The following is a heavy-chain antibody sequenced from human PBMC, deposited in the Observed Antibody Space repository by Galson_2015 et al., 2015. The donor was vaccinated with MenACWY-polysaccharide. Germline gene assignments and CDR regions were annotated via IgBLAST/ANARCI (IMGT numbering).Heavy chain of an antibody. J-gene: IGHJ4*02. Sequence: CAISGDSVSSNSAAWNWIRQSPSRGLERLGRTYYRSKWYNDYAVSVKSRITINPDTSKNQFSLQLNSVTPEDTAVYYCARVRLERLVAGGACYFDYWGQGTLVTVSS. V-gene: IGHV6-1*01. CDR1: GDSVSSNSAA. D-gene: IGHD5-12*01. CDR3: ARVRLERLVAGGACYFDY. CDR2: TYYRSKWYN.